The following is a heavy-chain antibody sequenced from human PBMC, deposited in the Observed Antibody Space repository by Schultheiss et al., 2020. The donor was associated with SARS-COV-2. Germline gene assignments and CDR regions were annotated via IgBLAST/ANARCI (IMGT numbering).Heavy chain of an antibody. CDR3: ASNYGSGSYLFGY. Sequence: SQTLSLTCAVYGGSFSGYYWSWIRQPPGKGLEWIGYIYYSGSTNYNPSLKSRVIISVDTSKNQFSLKLSSVTAADTAVYYCASNYGSGSYLFGYWGQGTLVTVSS. V-gene: IGHV4-59*12. CDR2: IYYSGST. CDR1: GGSFSGYY. J-gene: IGHJ4*02. D-gene: IGHD3-10*01.